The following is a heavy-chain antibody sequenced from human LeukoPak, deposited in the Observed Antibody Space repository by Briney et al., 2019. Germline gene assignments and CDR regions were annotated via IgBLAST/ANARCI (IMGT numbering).Heavy chain of an antibody. J-gene: IGHJ4*02. V-gene: IGHV3-48*01. CDR2: ISSSSSTI. CDR1: GFTFSSYS. D-gene: IGHD3-22*01. Sequence: GGSLRLSCAASGFTFSSYSMNWVRQTPGKGLEWVSYISSSSSTIYYADSVKGRFTISRDNAKNSLYLQMNSLRAEDTAVYYCASHIEYYDSSPYWGLGTLVTVSS. CDR3: ASHIEYYDSSPY.